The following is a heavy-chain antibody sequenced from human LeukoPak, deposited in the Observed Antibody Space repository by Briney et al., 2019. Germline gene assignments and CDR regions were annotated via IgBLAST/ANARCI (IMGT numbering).Heavy chain of an antibody. CDR1: GFTFRDYP. Sequence: GSLRLSCTGSGFTFRDYPISWVRQAPGKGLEWVGYTTTKAHGGTTEFAASVKGRFTISRDDLKSIVYLQMNGLKTEDTAVYYCTRKHCPSGVCPLDYWGQGTLVTVSS. V-gene: IGHV3-49*04. D-gene: IGHD2-8*01. CDR2: TTTKAHGGTT. J-gene: IGHJ4*02. CDR3: TRKHCPSGVCPLDY.